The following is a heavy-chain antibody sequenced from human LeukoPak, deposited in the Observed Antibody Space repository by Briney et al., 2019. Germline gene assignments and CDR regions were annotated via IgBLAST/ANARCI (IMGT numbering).Heavy chain of an antibody. D-gene: IGHD6-19*01. CDR2: IIPIFGTA. J-gene: IGHJ6*03. Sequence: GSSVKVSCKASGGTFSSYAISWVRQAPGQGLEWMGGIIPIFGTANYAQKFQGRVTITTDESTSTAYMELSSLRSEDTAVYYCASSSKGYSSGFYYYYYMDAWGKGTTVTVSS. CDR1: GGTFSSYA. V-gene: IGHV1-69*05. CDR3: ASSSKGYSSGFYYYYYMDA.